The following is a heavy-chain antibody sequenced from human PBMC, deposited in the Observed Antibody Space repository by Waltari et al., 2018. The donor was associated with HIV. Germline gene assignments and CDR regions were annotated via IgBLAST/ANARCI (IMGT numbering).Heavy chain of an antibody. CDR3: AKEIHYDFWSGYEY. J-gene: IGHJ4*02. CDR2: ISYDGSNK. CDR1: GFTFSSYG. Sequence: QVQLVESGGGVVQPGRSLRLSCAASGFTFSSYGMHWVRQAAGKGLEWVAVISYDGSNKYYAEYVKGRFTISRDNSKNTLYLQMNSLRAEDTAVYYCAKEIHYDFWSGYEYWGQGTLVTVSS. D-gene: IGHD3-3*01. V-gene: IGHV3-30*18.